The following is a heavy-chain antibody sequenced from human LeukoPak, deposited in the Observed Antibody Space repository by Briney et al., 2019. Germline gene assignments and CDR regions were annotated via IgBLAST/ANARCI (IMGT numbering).Heavy chain of an antibody. CDR2: IIPILGIA. D-gene: IGHD5-18*01. Sequence: ASVKVSCKASGGTFSSYAISWVRQAPGQGLEWMGRIIPILGIANNAQKFRGRVTITTDESTSTAYMELSSLGSEETAVYYCTRDARWDTSHPAFDIWGQGTMVTVSS. CDR3: TRDARWDTSHPAFDI. CDR1: GGTFSSYA. V-gene: IGHV1-69*04. J-gene: IGHJ3*02.